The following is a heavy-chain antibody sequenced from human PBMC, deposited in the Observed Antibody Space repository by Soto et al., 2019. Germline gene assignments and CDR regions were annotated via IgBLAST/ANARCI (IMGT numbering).Heavy chain of an antibody. J-gene: IGHJ6*01. CDR3: GRGPSPRAPAGGTPYYYAMDV. CDR2: MNPINGAT. D-gene: IGHD6-13*01. Sequence: QVQLVQSGAEVKQSGASVKVSCKASGYDFTAYDINWVRQASGQGLEWMGWMNPINGATGSARRFQGRVSMPRNTATGTAYLELTSLRSDDTALYYCGRGPSPRAPAGGTPYYYAMDVW. V-gene: IGHV1-8*02. CDR1: GYDFTAYD.